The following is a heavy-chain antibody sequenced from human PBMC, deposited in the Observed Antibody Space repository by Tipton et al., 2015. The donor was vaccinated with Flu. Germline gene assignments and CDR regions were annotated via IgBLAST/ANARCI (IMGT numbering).Heavy chain of an antibody. J-gene: IGHJ4*02. D-gene: IGHD3-10*01. Sequence: TLSLTCTVSGGSISSYYWSWIRQPPGKGLEWIGYIYYSGSTNYNPSLKSRVTISVDTSKNQFSLKLSSVTAADTAVYHCARGYFRELDYWGQGTLVTVSS. CDR3: ARGYFRELDY. V-gene: IGHV4-59*07. CDR2: IYYSGST. CDR1: GGSISSYY.